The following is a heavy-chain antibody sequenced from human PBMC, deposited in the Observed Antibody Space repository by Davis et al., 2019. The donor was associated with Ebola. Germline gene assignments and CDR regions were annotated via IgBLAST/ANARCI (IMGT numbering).Heavy chain of an antibody. CDR1: GYMFTFYF. D-gene: IGHD1-26*01. CDR2: MHPNSGNT. J-gene: IGHJ5*01. CDR3: ATGEWSGSYPGNWFDS. V-gene: IGHV1-8*02. Sequence: ASVQVSCKASGYMFTFYFMHWVRQAPGQGLEWMVWMHPNSGNTGYAQKFQVRVTMTRNTSISTAYMDLCSLRSEDTAVDYCATGEWSGSYPGNWFDSWGQGTLVTVSS.